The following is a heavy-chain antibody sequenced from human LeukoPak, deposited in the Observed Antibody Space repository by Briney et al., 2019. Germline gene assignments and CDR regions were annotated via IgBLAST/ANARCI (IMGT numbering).Heavy chain of an antibody. V-gene: IGHV4-59*13. J-gene: IGHJ3*02. CDR1: GGSIINYY. CDR2: IYYSGST. D-gene: IGHD4-17*01. Sequence: SETLSLTCTVSGGSIINYYWSWIRQPPGKGLDWFGYIYYSGSTNYNPSLKSPVTISVDTSKNQFSLRLSSVTAADTAVYYCARDSTVTFAFDIWGQGTMVTVSS. CDR3: ARDSTVTFAFDI.